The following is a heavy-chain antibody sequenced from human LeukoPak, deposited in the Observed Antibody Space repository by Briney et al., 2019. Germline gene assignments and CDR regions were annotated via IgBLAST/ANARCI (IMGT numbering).Heavy chain of an antibody. J-gene: IGHJ5*02. Sequence: SETLSLTCTVSGGSISSSTYFWGWIRQPPGKGLEWIGSIYYSGITYYNPSLKSRVTMSVDTSKNQFSLKLSSVTAADTAVYYCARVGPLGYCSGGSCRRFDPWGQGTLVTVSS. CDR2: IYYSGIT. CDR3: ARVGPLGYCSGGSCRRFDP. V-gene: IGHV4-39*01. D-gene: IGHD2-15*01. CDR1: GGSISSSTYF.